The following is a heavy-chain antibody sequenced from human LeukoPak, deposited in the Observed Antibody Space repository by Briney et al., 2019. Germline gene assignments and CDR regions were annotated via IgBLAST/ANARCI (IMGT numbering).Heavy chain of an antibody. D-gene: IGHD1-7*01. V-gene: IGHV7-4-1*02. Sequence: GASVKVSCKASGYSFTRYAMNWVRQAPGQGLEWMGWINTNTGNPTYAQGFTGRFVFSLDTSVSTAYLQISSLKAEDTAVYYCARDQDIGNWNYGRIFDYWGQGTLVTVSS. CDR3: ARDQDIGNWNYGRIFDY. CDR2: INTNTGNP. J-gene: IGHJ4*02. CDR1: GYSFTRYA.